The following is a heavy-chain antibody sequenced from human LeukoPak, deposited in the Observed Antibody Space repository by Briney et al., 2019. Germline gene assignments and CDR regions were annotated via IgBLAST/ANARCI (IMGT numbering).Heavy chain of an antibody. CDR2: INKAGDSI. V-gene: IGHV3-48*04. D-gene: IGHD3-22*01. CDR3: EFDSYDSSPSHIWFDP. J-gene: IGHJ5*02. Sequence: GGSLRLSCVGSGFTFSTYSMNWFRQAPGKGLEWVSYINKAGDSIYYAHSVKGRFTISRDNAKNSLYLQTSSLRVEDTAVYYCEFDSYDSSPSHIWFDPWGQGNLVTVSS. CDR1: GFTFSTYS.